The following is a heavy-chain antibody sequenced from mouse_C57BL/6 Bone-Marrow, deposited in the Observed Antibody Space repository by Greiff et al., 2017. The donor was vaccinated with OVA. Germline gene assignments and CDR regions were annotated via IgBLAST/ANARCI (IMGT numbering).Heavy chain of an antibody. CDR2: ISYDGSN. Sequence: EVKLMESGPGLVKPSQSLSLTCSVTGYSITSGYYWNWIRQFPGNKLEWMGYISYDGSNNYNPSLKNRISITRDTSKNQFFLKLNSVTTEDTATYYCARGPDSSVAYWGQGTLVTVSA. D-gene: IGHD3-2*01. J-gene: IGHJ3*01. CDR3: ARGPDSSVAY. CDR1: GYSITSGYY. V-gene: IGHV3-6*01.